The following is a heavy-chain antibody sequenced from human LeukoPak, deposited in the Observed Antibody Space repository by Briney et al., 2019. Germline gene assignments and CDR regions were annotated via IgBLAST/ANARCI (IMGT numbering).Heavy chain of an antibody. CDR1: GFTFTNAW. J-gene: IGHJ4*02. V-gene: IGHV3-15*01. CDR3: TTDLGLTMIRGVIVY. Sequence: PGGSLRLSCAASGFTFTNAWMTWVRQAPGKGLGWVGRIKSKGDGETTDYTAPVKGRFTMSRDDSKATLYLQMNSLAAEDTAVYYCTTDLGLTMIRGVIVYWGQGALVTVSS. CDR2: IKSKGDGETT. D-gene: IGHD3-10*01.